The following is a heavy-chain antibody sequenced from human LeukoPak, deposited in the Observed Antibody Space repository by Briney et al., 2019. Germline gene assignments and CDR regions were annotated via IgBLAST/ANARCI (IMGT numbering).Heavy chain of an antibody. V-gene: IGHV3-7*03. Sequence: GGSLRLSCSCAASGITFDTYWMHWVRQSPGKGLEWVAAIKEDGGEKYYVDSVKGRFTISRDNSKNTLYLQMNSLRAEDTAVYYCAKVLIPGQVIFVGELEFGSYWGQGTLVTVSS. J-gene: IGHJ4*02. CDR1: GITFDTYW. CDR3: AKVLIPGQVIFVGELEFGSY. D-gene: IGHD3-10*01. CDR2: IKEDGGEK.